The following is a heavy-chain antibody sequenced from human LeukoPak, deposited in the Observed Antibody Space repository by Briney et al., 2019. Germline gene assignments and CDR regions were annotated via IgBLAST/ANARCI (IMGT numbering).Heavy chain of an antibody. CDR3: ARASYDSSGDYYSHYYYYMDV. Sequence: SVKVSCKASGGTFSSYAISWVRQAPGQGLEWMGGIIPIFGTANYAQKFQGRVTITADESTSTAYMELSSLRSEDTAVYYCARASYDSSGDYYSHYYYYMDVWGKGTTVTISS. V-gene: IGHV1-69*13. J-gene: IGHJ6*03. CDR1: GGTFSSYA. D-gene: IGHD3-22*01. CDR2: IIPIFGTA.